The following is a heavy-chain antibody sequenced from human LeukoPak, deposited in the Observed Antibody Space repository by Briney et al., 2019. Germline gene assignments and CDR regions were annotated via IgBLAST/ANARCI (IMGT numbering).Heavy chain of an antibody. Sequence: ASVKVSCKTSGYTFTNYGIIWVRQAPGQGLEWMGWISAYNGNTHYAQKVQGRATMTTDTSTSTAYMELRSLRSDDTAVYYCASAASRIVEQLVGGRQMDVWGEGTTVTVSS. CDR3: ASAASRIVEQLVGGRQMDV. D-gene: IGHD6-6*01. J-gene: IGHJ6*04. CDR1: GYTFTNYG. CDR2: ISAYNGNT. V-gene: IGHV1-18*01.